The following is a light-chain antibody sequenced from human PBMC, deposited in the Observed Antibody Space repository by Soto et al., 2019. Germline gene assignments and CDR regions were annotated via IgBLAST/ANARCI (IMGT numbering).Light chain of an antibody. J-gene: IGLJ1*01. V-gene: IGLV2-11*01. CDR2: DVT. CDR1: SSDVGGYNY. CDR3: CSYAGSYTYV. Sequence: QSVLTQPRSVSGSPGQSVTISCTGTSSDVGGYNYVSWYRQHPGKAPKLMIYDVTKRPSGVPDRFSGSKSGNTASLTISGLQAEDEADYYCCSYAGSYTYVFGTGTKVTVL.